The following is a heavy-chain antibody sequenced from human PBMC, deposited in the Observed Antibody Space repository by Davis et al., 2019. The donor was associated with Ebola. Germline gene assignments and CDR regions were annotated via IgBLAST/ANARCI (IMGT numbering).Heavy chain of an antibody. D-gene: IGHD3-10*01. Sequence: PSETLSLTCTVSGGSISSGDYYWSWIRQPPGKGLEWIGYIYYSGSTYYNPSLKSRVTISVDTSKNQFSLKLSSVTAADTAVYYCARNLYYGSGSYYNWFDPWGQGTLVTVSS. CDR1: GGSISSGDYY. V-gene: IGHV4-30-4*01. CDR3: ARNLYYGSGSYYNWFDP. J-gene: IGHJ5*02. CDR2: IYYSGST.